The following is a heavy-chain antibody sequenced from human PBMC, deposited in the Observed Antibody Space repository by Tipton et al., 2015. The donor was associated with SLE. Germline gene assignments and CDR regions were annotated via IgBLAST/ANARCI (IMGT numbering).Heavy chain of an antibody. CDR2: IYYTGRT. Sequence: GLVKPSETLSLTCTVSGGSISSLSYYWGWIRQTPGKGLDWIGNIYYTGRTFFTPSLKSRAAISIDTSKNRFSLDLRSVTAADTAVYYCAREGWGFSYYFDSWGQGTLVTVSS. CDR3: AREGWGFSYYFDS. CDR1: GGSISSLSYY. V-gene: IGHV4-39*07. J-gene: IGHJ4*02. D-gene: IGHD7-27*01.